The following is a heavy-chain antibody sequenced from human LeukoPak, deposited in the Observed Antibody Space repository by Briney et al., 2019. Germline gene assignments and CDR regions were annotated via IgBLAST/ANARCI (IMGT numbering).Heavy chain of an antibody. J-gene: IGHJ4*02. D-gene: IGHD6-19*01. CDR2: ISYDGSNK. CDR1: GFTFSSYA. V-gene: IGHV3-30-3*01. Sequence: GGSLRLSCAASGFTFSSYAMHWVRQAPGKGLEWVAVISYDGSNKYYADSVKGRFTISRDNSKNTLYLQMNSLRAEDTAVYYCARGGPGDGSGWYPQYYFDYWGQGTLVTVSS. CDR3: ARGGPGDGSGWYPQYYFDY.